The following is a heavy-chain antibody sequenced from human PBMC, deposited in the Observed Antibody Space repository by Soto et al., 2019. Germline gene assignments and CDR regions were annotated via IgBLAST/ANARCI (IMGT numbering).Heavy chain of an antibody. CDR1: GFTFSDYY. V-gene: IGHV3-11*01. J-gene: IGHJ4*02. D-gene: IGHD6-19*01. CDR3: ARTYRSGWYYFDY. CDR2: ISSSGSTI. Sequence: GGSLRLSCAASGFTFSDYYMSWIRQAPGKGLEWVSYISSSGSTIYYADSVKGRFTISRDNAKNSLYLQMNSLRAEDTAVYYCARTYRSGWYYFDYWGQGTLVTVSS.